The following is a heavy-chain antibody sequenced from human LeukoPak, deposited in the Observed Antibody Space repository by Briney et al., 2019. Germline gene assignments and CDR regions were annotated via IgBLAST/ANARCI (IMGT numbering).Heavy chain of an antibody. CDR3: VRGGAFYADN. CDR2: ISSSSSYI. V-gene: IGHV3-21*04. CDR1: GFTFSSYS. Sequence: PGGSLRLSCAASGFTFSSYSMNWVRQAPGKGLEWVSSISSSSSYIYYADSVKGRFTISRDNAKNSLYLQMSSLRAEDTAVYYCVRGGAFYADNWGQGTLVTVSS. D-gene: IGHD2/OR15-2a*01. J-gene: IGHJ4*02.